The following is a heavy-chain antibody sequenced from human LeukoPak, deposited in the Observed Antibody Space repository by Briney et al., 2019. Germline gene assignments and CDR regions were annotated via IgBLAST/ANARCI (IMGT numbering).Heavy chain of an antibody. J-gene: IGHJ6*03. Sequence: SETLSLTCTVSGGSISSSSYYWGWIRQPPGKGLEWIGSIYYSGSTYYNPSLKSRVTISVDTSKNQFSLKLSSVTAADTAVYYCARESSIAARAYYYYYMDVWGKGTTVTVSS. V-gene: IGHV4-39*07. CDR1: GGSISSSSYY. D-gene: IGHD6-6*01. CDR2: IYYSGST. CDR3: ARESSIAARAYYYYYMDV.